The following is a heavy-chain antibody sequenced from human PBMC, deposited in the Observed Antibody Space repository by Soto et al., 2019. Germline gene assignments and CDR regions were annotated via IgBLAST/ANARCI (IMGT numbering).Heavy chain of an antibody. CDR2: IYWDDAK. CDR3: AHKGGGDRILDY. J-gene: IGHJ4*02. CDR1: GFSLSTRGVG. Sequence: QITLKESGPTLVKPTQTLTLTCNFSGFSLSTRGVGVGWIRQPPGKALEWLTLIYWDDAKEYSPSLRSRITITRDTSKNPGVLTMSDMGPVDTATYYCAHKGGGDRILDYWGQGTLVTVSS. V-gene: IGHV2-5*02. D-gene: IGHD3-16*01.